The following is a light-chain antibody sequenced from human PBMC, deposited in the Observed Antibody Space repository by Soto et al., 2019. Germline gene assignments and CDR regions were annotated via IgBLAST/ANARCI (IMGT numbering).Light chain of an antibody. J-gene: IGLJ2*01. CDR1: SGHSSYA. V-gene: IGLV4-69*02. CDR2: LNSDGSH. CDR3: QTWGTGVV. Sequence: QLVLTQSHSASASLGASVKLTCTLSSGHSSYAIAWHQQQPEKRPRYLMKLNSDGSHSKGDGIPDRFSGSSSGAERYLTISSLQSEDEADYYCQTWGTGVVFGGGTQLTVL.